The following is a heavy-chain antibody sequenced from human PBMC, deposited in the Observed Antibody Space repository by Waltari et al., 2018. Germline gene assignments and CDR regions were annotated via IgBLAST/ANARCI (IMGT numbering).Heavy chain of an antibody. V-gene: IGHV3-49*04. Sequence: EVQLVESGGGLVEPGRSLTLSCHGSGFSFDDFALHWVRQAPGKGLEWVGFIRSKPYGGTVDYAASVKGRFTISRDDSRSVAYLHMNTLNIDDTALYYCTRDLRTRTTRGFDSWGQGTLVTVSS. CDR3: TRDLRTRTTRGFDS. J-gene: IGHJ4*02. CDR2: IRSKPYGGTV. D-gene: IGHD4-17*01. CDR1: GFSFDDFA.